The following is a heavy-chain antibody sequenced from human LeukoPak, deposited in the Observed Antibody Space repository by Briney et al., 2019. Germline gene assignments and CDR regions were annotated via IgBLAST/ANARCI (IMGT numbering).Heavy chain of an antibody. Sequence: GGSLRLSCAASGFTFSSYSMNWVRQAPGKGLEWVSSISSSSCIYYADSVKGRFTISRDNAKYSLYLQMNSLRAEDTAVYYCARDRRYSSGWYGVHDAFDIWGQGTMVTVSS. J-gene: IGHJ3*02. D-gene: IGHD6-19*01. CDR3: ARDRRYSSGWYGVHDAFDI. CDR1: GFTFSSYS. CDR2: ISSSSCI. V-gene: IGHV3-21*01.